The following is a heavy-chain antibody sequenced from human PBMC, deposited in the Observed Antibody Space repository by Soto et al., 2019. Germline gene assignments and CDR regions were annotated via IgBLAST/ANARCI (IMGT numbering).Heavy chain of an antibody. D-gene: IGHD3-3*01. CDR1: GFTFSNFE. Sequence: PGGSLRLSCTASGFTFSNFEMSWVRQAPGKGLEWVSVIYSGGSTYYADSVKGRFTISRDNSKNTLYLQMNSLRAEDTAVYYCARDLYDFWSGDYGMDVWGQGTTVTVSS. J-gene: IGHJ6*02. V-gene: IGHV3-53*01. CDR2: IYSGGST. CDR3: ARDLYDFWSGDYGMDV.